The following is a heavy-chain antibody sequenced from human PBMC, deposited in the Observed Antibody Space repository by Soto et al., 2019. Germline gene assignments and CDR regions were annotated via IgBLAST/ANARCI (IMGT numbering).Heavy chain of an antibody. Sequence: QVQLVQSGAEVKEPGASVKVSCKASGYTFTNYWMHWVRQAPGQGLDWMGIINPSDGTTTYAQKFQGRVTVTRDTSTNTGYMELNSLTSDDTAMYYCARGGRDAYYRYWGQGTLVTVSS. CDR3: ARGGRDAYYRY. D-gene: IGHD1-26*01. V-gene: IGHV1-46*01. CDR2: INPSDGTT. J-gene: IGHJ4*02. CDR1: GYTFTNYW.